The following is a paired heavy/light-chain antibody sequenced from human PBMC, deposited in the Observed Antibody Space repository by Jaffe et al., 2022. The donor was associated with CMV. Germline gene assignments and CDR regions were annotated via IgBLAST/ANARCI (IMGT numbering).Light chain of an antibody. Sequence: DIQMTQSPSSLSASVGDRVDITCRASQSISRSLNWYQQKPGKAPKLLIYAASSLQSGVPSRFSGSGSGTEFTLTITSLQPEDFGIYYCQHTYMTPSTFGQGTKLEIK. J-gene: IGKJ2*01. CDR2: AAS. CDR1: QSISRS. CDR3: QHTYMTPST. V-gene: IGKV1-39*01.
Heavy chain of an antibody. CDR1: GFTFSRYW. D-gene: IGHD5-18*01. J-gene: IGHJ4*02. CDR2: INDDGSST. Sequence: EVELVESGGGLVQPGGSLRLSCAASGFTFSRYWMHWVRQVPGKGLVWVSRINDDGSSTRYADSVKGRFSISRDNAKNTVYMEMNRLRVEDTAVYYCVRDMDTSLVGDSWGQGTLVTVSS. V-gene: IGHV3-74*01. CDR3: VRDMDTSLVGDS.